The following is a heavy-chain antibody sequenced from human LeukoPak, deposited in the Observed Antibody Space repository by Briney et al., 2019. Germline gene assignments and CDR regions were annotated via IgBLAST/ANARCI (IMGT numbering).Heavy chain of an antibody. Sequence: ASVKVSCKASGYTFTGYYMHWVRQAPGQGLEWMGRINPNSGGTNYAQKFQGRVTMTRDTSISTAYMELSRLRSDDTAVYYCARGSGWKRPWFDPWGQGTLVTVSS. CDR1: GYTFTGYY. D-gene: IGHD4-23*01. CDR2: INPNSGGT. J-gene: IGHJ5*02. CDR3: ARGSGWKRPWFDP. V-gene: IGHV1-2*06.